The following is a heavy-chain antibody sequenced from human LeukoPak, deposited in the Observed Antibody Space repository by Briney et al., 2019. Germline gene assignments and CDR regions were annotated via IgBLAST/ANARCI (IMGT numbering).Heavy chain of an antibody. CDR1: GASISSGGYS. CDR2: IYQSGST. V-gene: IGHV4-30-2*01. D-gene: IGHD2-21*02. Sequence: SQTLSLTCAVSGASISSGGYSWSWIRQPPGKGLEWIGYIYQSGSTYYNPSLESRVTLSVDRSETQFSLKLRSVTAADTAVYYCASSYCGGDCYTDPFNIWGQGTMVTVSS. CDR3: ASSYCGGDCYTDPFNI. J-gene: IGHJ3*02.